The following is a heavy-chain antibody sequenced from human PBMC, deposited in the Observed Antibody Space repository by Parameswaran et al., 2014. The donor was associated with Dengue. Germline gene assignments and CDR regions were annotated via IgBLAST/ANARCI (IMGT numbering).Heavy chain of an antibody. D-gene: IGHD3-22*01. J-gene: IGHJ3*02. Sequence: VRPGSREGLDGVSSISSSSSYIYYADSVKGRFTISRDNAKNSLYLQMNSLRAEDTAVYYCARDGYYDSSGYGDDAFDIW. CDR3: ARDGYYDSSGYGDDAFDI. CDR2: ISSSSSYI. V-gene: IGHV3-21*01.